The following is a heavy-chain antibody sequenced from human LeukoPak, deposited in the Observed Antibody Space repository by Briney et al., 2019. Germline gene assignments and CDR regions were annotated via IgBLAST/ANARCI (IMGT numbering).Heavy chain of an antibody. J-gene: IGHJ6*03. CDR1: GFTFSSHA. CDR3: AKSPSRAAAGNMDV. V-gene: IGHV3-23*01. D-gene: IGHD6-13*01. CDR2: ISGSGGST. Sequence: PGGSLRLSCAASGFTFSSHAMSWVRQAPGKGLEWVSAISGSGGSTYYADSVKGRFTISRDNSKNTLYLQMNSLRAEDTAVYYCAKSPSRAAAGNMDVWGKGTTVTVSS.